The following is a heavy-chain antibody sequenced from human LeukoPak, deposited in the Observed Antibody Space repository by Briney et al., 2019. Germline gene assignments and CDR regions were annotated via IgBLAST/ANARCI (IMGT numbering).Heavy chain of an antibody. Sequence: ETLSLTCTVSGGSISSYYWSWIRQPPGKGLEWIGYIYYSGSTNYNPSLKSRVTISVDTSKNQFSLKLSSVTAADTAVYYCARVTDSSGWYYDYWGQGTLVTVSS. J-gene: IGHJ4*02. V-gene: IGHV4-59*01. CDR3: ARVTDSSGWYYDY. D-gene: IGHD6-19*01. CDR2: IYYSGST. CDR1: GGSISSYY.